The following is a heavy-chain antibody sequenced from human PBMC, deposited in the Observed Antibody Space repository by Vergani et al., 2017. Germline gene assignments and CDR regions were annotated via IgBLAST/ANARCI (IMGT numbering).Heavy chain of an antibody. CDR2: INAGNGNT. D-gene: IGHD3-22*01. V-gene: IGHV1-3*01. CDR1: GYTFTSYA. Sequence: QVQLVQSGAEVKKPGASVKVSCKASGYTFTSYAMHWVRQAPGQRLEWMGWINAGNGNTKYSQKFQGRVTITRDTSESTAYMVLSSLRSEDTAVYYCARDRHYYDSSGYYYLDYWGQGTLVTVSS. CDR3: ARDRHYYDSSGYYYLDY. J-gene: IGHJ4*02.